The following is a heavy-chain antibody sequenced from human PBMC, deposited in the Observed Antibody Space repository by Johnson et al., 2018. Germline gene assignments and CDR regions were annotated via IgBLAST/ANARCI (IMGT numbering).Heavy chain of an antibody. Sequence: VRLVESGGGLVQPGGSLRLSCTASGFSFSTYWLHWVRQAPGQGLVLVSRINGDESYVNYVDSVKGRFPLSRDNAKSTVYLQMNSLTAEDTGVYFCANTLTTPTLAFDQWGQGTLVTVSS. CDR3: ANTLTTPTLAFDQ. D-gene: IGHD4-17*01. J-gene: IGHJ4*02. CDR1: GFSFSTYW. CDR2: INGDESYV. V-gene: IGHV3-74*02.